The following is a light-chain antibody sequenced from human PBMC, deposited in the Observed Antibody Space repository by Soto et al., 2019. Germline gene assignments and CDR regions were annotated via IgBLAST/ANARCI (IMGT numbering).Light chain of an antibody. CDR1: QSISSW. CDR2: DAS. Sequence: IPMTQSPSTLSASVGYRVTITCRASQSISSWLAWYQQKLGRAPRLLIYDASSLESGVPSRLSGSGYGTEFTLTISSLQPADFATYYCHQYNTYSTLTFGGGTKVDIK. CDR3: HQYNTYSTLT. J-gene: IGKJ4*01. V-gene: IGKV1-5*01.